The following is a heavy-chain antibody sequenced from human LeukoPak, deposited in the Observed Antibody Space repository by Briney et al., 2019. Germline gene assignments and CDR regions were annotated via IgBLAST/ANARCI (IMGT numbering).Heavy chain of an antibody. CDR3: AKNYYYGMDV. CDR2: ISSSSSTI. V-gene: IGHV3-48*02. CDR1: GFTFSNAW. Sequence: GGSLRLSCATSGFTFSNAWMNWVRQAPGKGLEWVSYISSSSSTIYYADSVKGRFTISRDNAKNSLYLQMNSLRDEDTAVYYCAKNYYYGMDVWGQGTTVTVSS. J-gene: IGHJ6*02.